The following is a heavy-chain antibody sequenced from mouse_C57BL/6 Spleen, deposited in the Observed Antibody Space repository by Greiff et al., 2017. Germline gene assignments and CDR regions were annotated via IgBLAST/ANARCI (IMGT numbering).Heavy chain of an antibody. CDR2: IWRGGST. CDR1: GFSLTSYG. D-gene: IGHD1-1*01. V-gene: IGHV2-5*01. J-gene: IGHJ2*01. Sequence: VQLQQSGPGLVQPSQSLSITCTVSGFSLTSYGVHWVRQSPGKGLEWLGVIWRGGSTDYNAAFMSRLSITKDNSKSQVFFKMNSLQADDTAIYYCAKHYYGSQGYYFDYWGQGTTLTVSS. CDR3: AKHYYGSQGYYFDY.